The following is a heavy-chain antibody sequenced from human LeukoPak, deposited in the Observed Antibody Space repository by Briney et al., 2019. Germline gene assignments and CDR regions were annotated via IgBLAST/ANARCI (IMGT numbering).Heavy chain of an antibody. CDR2: ISSSGDTI. V-gene: IGHV3-48*03. CDR1: GFTFSSFE. J-gene: IGHJ4*02. CDR3: VKDLFLFGRGYDFAGIFDY. Sequence: GGSLRLSCAASGFTFSSFEMNWVRQAPGKGLEWISYISSSGDTIYYADSVKGRFTISRDNAKNSLYLRMSTLRAEDTATYYCVKDLFLFGRGYDFAGIFDYWGQGTLVTVSS. D-gene: IGHD5-12*01.